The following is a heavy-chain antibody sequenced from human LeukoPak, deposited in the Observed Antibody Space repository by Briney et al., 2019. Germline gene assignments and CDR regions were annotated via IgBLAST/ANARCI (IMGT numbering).Heavy chain of an antibody. CDR2: ISPSGST. Sequence: PSETLSLTCTVSGGSISGNHYWSWIRQPAGKGLEWIGRISPSGSTKYNPSLKSRVTISVDTSKNQFSLKLSSVTAADTAVYYCARRAPGRPPDYWGQGTLVTVSS. CDR3: ARRAPGRPPDY. J-gene: IGHJ4*02. V-gene: IGHV4-61*02. CDR1: GGSISGNHY.